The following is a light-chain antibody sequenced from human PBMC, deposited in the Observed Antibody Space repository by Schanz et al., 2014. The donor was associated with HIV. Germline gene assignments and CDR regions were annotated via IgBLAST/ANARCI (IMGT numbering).Light chain of an antibody. CDR1: SSDVGGYNY. J-gene: IGLJ3*02. V-gene: IGLV2-14*03. Sequence: QSVLTQPPSASGSPGQSVTISCTGTSSDVGGYNYVSWYQQLPGKVPKLMIYDVSNRPSGVSNRFSGSKSGNTASLTVSGLQAEDEADYYCSSYTSSSTWVFGGGTKLTVL. CDR2: DVS. CDR3: SSYTSSSTWV.